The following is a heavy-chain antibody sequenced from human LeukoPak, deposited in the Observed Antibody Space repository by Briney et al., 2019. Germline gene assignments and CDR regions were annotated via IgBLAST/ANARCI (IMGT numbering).Heavy chain of an antibody. CDR2: IDPNSGGT. J-gene: IGHJ5*02. Sequence: ASVKVSCKASGYTFTDFYMHWVRQAPGQGLEWMGWIDPNSGGTNYAQKFQGRVTLTRDTSITTAYMELSSLRSDDTAVYYCARLITMARNWFDPWGQGNLVTVSP. V-gene: IGHV1-2*02. D-gene: IGHD3-3*01. CDR1: GYTFTDFY. CDR3: ARLITMARNWFDP.